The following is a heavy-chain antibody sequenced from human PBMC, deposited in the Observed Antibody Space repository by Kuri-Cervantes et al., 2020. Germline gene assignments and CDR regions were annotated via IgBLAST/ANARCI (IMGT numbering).Heavy chain of an antibody. CDR1: GFTFSSYG. CDR3: AKWEWELLAFDY. CDR2: ISYDGSNK. Sequence: GESLKISCAASGFTFSSYGMHWVRQAPGKGLEWVAVISYDGSNKYYADSVKGRFTISRDNSKNTLYLQMNSLRAEDTAVYYCAKWEWELLAFDYWGQGTLVTVSS. J-gene: IGHJ4*02. D-gene: IGHD1-26*01. V-gene: IGHV3-30*18.